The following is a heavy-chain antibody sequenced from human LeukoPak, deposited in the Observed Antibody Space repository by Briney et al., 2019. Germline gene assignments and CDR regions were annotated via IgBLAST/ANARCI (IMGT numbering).Heavy chain of an antibody. CDR3: ASDGVDIVTGPYGGWLLR. D-gene: IGHD3-9*01. V-gene: IGHV1-18*01. CDR2: ISAYNGNT. Sequence: ASVKVSCKASAYTFTISAITWVRQAPGQGLEWMGWISAYNGNTNYAHRLQGRVTMTTDTSTSTAYMELRSLRSNDTAVYYCASDGVDIVTGPYGGWLLRWGQGTLVTVSP. CDR1: AYTFTISA. J-gene: IGHJ4*02.